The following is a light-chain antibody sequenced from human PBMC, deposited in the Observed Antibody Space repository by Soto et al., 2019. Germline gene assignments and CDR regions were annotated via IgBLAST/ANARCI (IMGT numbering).Light chain of an antibody. J-gene: IGLJ2*01. CDR1: NIGSKN. CDR2: YDN. V-gene: IGLV3-21*04. CDR3: QVWDSSTDQPRVV. Sequence: SYELTQPPSVSVAPGKTARITCGGNNIGSKNVHWYQQKPGQAPILVIYYDNDRPSAIPERFSGSNSGNTATLTISRVEAGDEADYYCQVWDSSTDQPRVVFGGGTKLTVL.